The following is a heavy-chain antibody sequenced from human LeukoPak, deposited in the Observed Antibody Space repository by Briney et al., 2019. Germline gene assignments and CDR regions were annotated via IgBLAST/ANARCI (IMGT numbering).Heavy chain of an antibody. CDR3: ARGFDWLEYYFDY. V-gene: IGHV1-2*02. CDR2: INPDSGDT. Sequence: ASVMDSSKASGYTFTAYYMHWVRHAPGQRLEWMGWINPDSGDTNSAQKFQGRVTMTTDTSISTAYMELSRLRSDDTAVYYCARGFDWLEYYFDYWGQGTLVTVSS. D-gene: IGHD3-9*01. J-gene: IGHJ4*02. CDR1: GYTFTAYY.